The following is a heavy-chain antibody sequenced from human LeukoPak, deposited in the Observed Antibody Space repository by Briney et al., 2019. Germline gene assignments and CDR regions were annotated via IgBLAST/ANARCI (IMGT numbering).Heavy chain of an antibody. Sequence: SETLSLTCTVSGGSISSHYRSWIRQPPGKGLEWIAYLLDSVNTKDNPSLNSRLTLSADTSKNQFSLRLSSVTAADTAVYYCATIKRGSIYGYFDFWGQGIKVTVSS. CDR1: GGSISSHY. CDR2: LLDSVNT. CDR3: ATIKRGSIYGYFDF. D-gene: IGHD5-18*01. V-gene: IGHV4-59*11. J-gene: IGHJ4*02.